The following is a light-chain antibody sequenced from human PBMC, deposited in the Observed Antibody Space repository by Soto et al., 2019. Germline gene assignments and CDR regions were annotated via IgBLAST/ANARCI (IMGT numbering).Light chain of an antibody. CDR3: QQRSNWPPT. CDR1: QAIDSW. Sequence: DIQMTQSPSSVSASVGDRVTITCRASQAIDSWLAWYQQKPGEAPKLLIFTGSLLHSGVPPRFSGSGSGTDFPLTISSLEPEDFAVYYCQQRSNWPPTFGQGTKVHIK. J-gene: IGKJ1*01. V-gene: IGKV1-12*01. CDR2: TGS.